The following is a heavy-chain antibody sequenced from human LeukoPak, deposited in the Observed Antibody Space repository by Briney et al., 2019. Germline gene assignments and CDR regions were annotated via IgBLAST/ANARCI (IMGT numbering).Heavy chain of an antibody. CDR3: ARDVTYYYGSAISTKNLFDP. V-gene: IGHV1-8*01. CDR1: GYTFTSYD. J-gene: IGHJ5*02. Sequence: ASVKVSCKASGYTFTSYDINWVRQATGQGLEWMGWMNPNSGNTGYAQKFQGRVTMTTDTSTSTAYMELRSLRSDDTAVYYCARDVTYYYGSAISTKNLFDPWGQGTLVTVSS. CDR2: MNPNSGNT. D-gene: IGHD3-10*01.